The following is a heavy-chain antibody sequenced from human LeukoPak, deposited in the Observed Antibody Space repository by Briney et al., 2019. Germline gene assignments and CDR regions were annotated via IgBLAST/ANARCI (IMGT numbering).Heavy chain of an antibody. CDR3: AKDIHPDYYGSGTTNWFDP. J-gene: IGHJ5*02. V-gene: IGHV3-30*02. CDR2: IRYDGSNK. D-gene: IGHD3-10*01. CDR1: GFTFSSYG. Sequence: GGSLRLSCAASGFTFSSYGVHWVRQAPGKGLEWVAFIRYDGSNKYYADSVKGRFTISRDNSKNTLYLQMNSLRAEDTALYYCAKDIHPDYYGSGTTNWFDPWGQGTLVTVSS.